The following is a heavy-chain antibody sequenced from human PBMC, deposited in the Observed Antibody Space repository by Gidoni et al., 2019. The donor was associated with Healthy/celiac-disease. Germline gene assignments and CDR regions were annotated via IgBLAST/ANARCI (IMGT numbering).Heavy chain of an antibody. D-gene: IGHD2-15*01. CDR1: GGPISSGDYY. CDR3: ARVDGGYVYSFDY. Sequence: QVQLQESGPGLVKPSQTLSLTCTVSGGPISSGDYYWSWIRQPPGKGLEWIGYIYYSGSTYYNPSLKSRVTISVDTSKNQFSLKLSSVTAADTAVYYCARVDGGYVYSFDYWGQGTLVTVSS. J-gene: IGHJ4*02. V-gene: IGHV4-30-4*01. CDR2: IYYSGST.